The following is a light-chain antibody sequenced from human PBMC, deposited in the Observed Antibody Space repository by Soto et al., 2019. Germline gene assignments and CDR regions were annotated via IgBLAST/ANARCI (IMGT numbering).Light chain of an antibody. CDR2: GAS. Sequence: IVLTHSPGILSLSPSERATLSFMASQSVSSSYLAWYQQKPGQAPRLLIYGASNRATGIPDRFSGSGSGTDFTLTISRLEPEDSALYYCQHYDTPFTFGPGTKVDI. CDR3: QHYDTPFT. V-gene: IGKV3-20*01. J-gene: IGKJ3*01. CDR1: QSVSSSY.